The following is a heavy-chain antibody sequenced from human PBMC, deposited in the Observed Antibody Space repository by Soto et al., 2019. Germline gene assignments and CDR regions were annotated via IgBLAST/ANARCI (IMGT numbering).Heavy chain of an antibody. V-gene: IGHV3-30-3*01. CDR1: GFTFSSYA. CDR2: ISYDGSNK. D-gene: IGHD6-19*01. Sequence: GGSLRLSCAASGFTFSSYAMHWVRQAPGKGLEWVAVISYDGSNKYYADSVKGRFTISRDNSKNTLYLQMNSLRAEDTAVYYCARDPRKTYSSGWLFYYYGMDVWGQGTTVTVSS. CDR3: ARDPRKTYSSGWLFYYYGMDV. J-gene: IGHJ6*02.